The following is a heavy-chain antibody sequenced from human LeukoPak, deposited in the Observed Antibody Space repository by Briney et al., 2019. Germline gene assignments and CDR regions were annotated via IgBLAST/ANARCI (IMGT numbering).Heavy chain of an antibody. V-gene: IGHV3-30-3*01. J-gene: IGHJ4*02. CDR3: AREIAYYFDY. CDR2: ISYDGSNK. CDR1: GFTFSSYA. Sequence: PGRSLRLSCAASGFTFSSYAMHWVRQAPGKGLEWVAVISYDGSNKYYADSVKGRFTISRDNAKNSLYLQMNSLRAEDTAVYYCAREIAYYFDYWGQGTLVTVSS.